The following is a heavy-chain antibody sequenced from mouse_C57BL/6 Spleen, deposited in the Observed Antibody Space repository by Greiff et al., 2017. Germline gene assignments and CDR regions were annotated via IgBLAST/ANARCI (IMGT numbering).Heavy chain of an antibody. Sequence: QVQLQQSGAELARPGASVKMSCKASGYTFTSYTMHWVKQRPGQGLEWIGYINPSSGYTKYNQKFKDKATLTADKSSSTAYMQLSSLTSEDSAVYYCARGLYYDYDPYAMDYWGQGTSVTVSS. J-gene: IGHJ4*01. CDR2: INPSSGYT. CDR3: ARGLYYDYDPYAMDY. D-gene: IGHD2-4*01. CDR1: GYTFTSYT. V-gene: IGHV1-4*01.